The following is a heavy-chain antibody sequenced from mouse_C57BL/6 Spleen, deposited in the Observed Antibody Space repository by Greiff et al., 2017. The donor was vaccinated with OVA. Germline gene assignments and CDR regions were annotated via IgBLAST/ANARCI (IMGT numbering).Heavy chain of an antibody. D-gene: IGHD1-1*01. V-gene: IGHV1-9*01. J-gene: IGHJ1*03. CDR2: ILPGSGST. Sequence: QVQLQQSGAELMKPGASVKLSCKATGYTFTGYWLEWVKQRPGHGLEWIGEILPGSGSTNYNEKFKGKATFTADTSSNTAYMQLSSLTTEDSAIYYCARENYNGSSRYWYFDVWGTGTTVTVSS. CDR1: GYTFTGYW. CDR3: ARENYNGSSRYWYFDV.